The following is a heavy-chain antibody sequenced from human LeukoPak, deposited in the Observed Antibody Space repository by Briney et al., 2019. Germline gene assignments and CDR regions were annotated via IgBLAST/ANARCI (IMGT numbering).Heavy chain of an antibody. J-gene: IGHJ4*02. Sequence: PGGSLRLSCAASGFTFSNYAMSWVRQAPGKGLEWVSGISGSGGSTYYADSVKGRLTISRDNSKNTLYLQMNSLRAEDTAVYYCARRGGIVGAILSFYFDYWGQGTLVTVSS. D-gene: IGHD1-26*01. CDR1: GFTFSNYA. CDR2: ISGSGGST. V-gene: IGHV3-23*01. CDR3: ARRGGIVGAILSFYFDY.